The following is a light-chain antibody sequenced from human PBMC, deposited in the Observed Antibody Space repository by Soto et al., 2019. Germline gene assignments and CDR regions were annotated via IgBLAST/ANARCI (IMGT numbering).Light chain of an antibody. CDR3: QSYDSSLSGSGV. Sequence: QSALTQPPSVSGAPGQRVTISCTGSSSNIGAGYDVHWYQQLPGTAPKLLIYGNSNRPSGVPDRFSGSKSGTSASLAITGLQAEDEAVYYCQSYDSSLSGSGVFGGGTKVTVL. CDR2: GNS. V-gene: IGLV1-40*01. J-gene: IGLJ2*01. CDR1: SSNIGAGYD.